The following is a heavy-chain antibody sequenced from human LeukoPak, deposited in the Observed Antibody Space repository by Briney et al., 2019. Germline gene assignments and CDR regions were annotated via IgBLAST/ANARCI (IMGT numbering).Heavy chain of an antibody. Sequence: PGGSLRLSCAASGFTFSSNSMSWVRQAPGKGLEWVSSISSSSSYIYYADSVKGRFTISRDNAKNSLYLQMNSLRAEDTAVYYCARDSVRGGRYGMDVWGQGTTVTVSS. CDR3: ARDSVRGGRYGMDV. J-gene: IGHJ6*02. V-gene: IGHV3-21*01. D-gene: IGHD3-10*01. CDR1: GFTFSSNS. CDR2: ISSSSSYI.